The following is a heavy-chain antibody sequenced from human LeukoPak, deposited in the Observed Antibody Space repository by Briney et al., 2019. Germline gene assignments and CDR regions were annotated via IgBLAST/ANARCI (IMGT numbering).Heavy chain of an antibody. Sequence: ASVKVSCKASGYTLTGYYMHWVRQAPGQGLEWMGWMNPTSGGTKYAQHFRGRFTMTRDTPISTAYMELSMLRSDDTAMYYCARDKLGLGELSLYDQWGQGTLVTVFS. CDR2: MNPTSGGT. V-gene: IGHV1-2*02. CDR3: ARDKLGLGELSLYDQ. CDR1: GYTLTGYY. J-gene: IGHJ5*02. D-gene: IGHD3-16*02.